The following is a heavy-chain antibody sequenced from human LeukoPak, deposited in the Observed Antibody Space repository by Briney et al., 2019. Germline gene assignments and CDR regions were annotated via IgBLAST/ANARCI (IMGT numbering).Heavy chain of an antibody. CDR1: GFTFSSYA. Sequence: GGSLRLSCAASGFTFSSYAMSWVRQAPGKGLEWVSAISGSSDSTYYADSVKGRFTISRDSSKNTMFLQMNSLRAEDTAVYYCATPGYSSGWQYFQHWGQGTLVTVSS. D-gene: IGHD6-19*01. V-gene: IGHV3-23*01. CDR3: ATPGYSSGWQYFQH. CDR2: ISGSSDST. J-gene: IGHJ1*01.